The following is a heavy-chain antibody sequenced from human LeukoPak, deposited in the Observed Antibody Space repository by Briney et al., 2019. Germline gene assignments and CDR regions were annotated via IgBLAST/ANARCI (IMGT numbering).Heavy chain of an antibody. D-gene: IGHD3-22*01. CDR2: ISSSGSTI. CDR3: ARPYYYDSSGYYYFDY. CDR1: GFTFSSYS. Sequence: GGSLRLSCAASGFTFSSYSMNWVRQAPGKGLEWVSYISSSGSTIYYADSVKGRFTISRDNAKNSLYLQMNSLRAEDTAVYYCARPYYYDSSGYYYFDYWGQGTLVTVSS. V-gene: IGHV3-48*04. J-gene: IGHJ4*02.